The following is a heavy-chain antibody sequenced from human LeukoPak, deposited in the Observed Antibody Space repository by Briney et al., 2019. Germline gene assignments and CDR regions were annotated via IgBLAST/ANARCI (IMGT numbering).Heavy chain of an antibody. CDR1: GYIFTKYW. CDR3: ASSLLDPHLVLPDAFDV. J-gene: IGHJ3*01. CDR2: IFPGDSDT. Sequence: GESLKISCTGSGYIFTKYWIAWVRQMPGKGLERMGIIFPGDSDTRYSPSFQGQVTMSVDKSSSTAYLQWSSLKASDTAIYYCASSLLDPHLVLPDAFDVWGQGTLVTVSS. D-gene: IGHD6-6*01. V-gene: IGHV5-51*01.